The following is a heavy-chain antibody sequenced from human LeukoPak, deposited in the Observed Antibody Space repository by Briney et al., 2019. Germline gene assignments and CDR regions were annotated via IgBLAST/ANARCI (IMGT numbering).Heavy chain of an antibody. D-gene: IGHD3-3*01. CDR2: IIPIFGTA. J-gene: IGHJ4*02. CDR1: GYTFTGYY. V-gene: IGHV1-69*06. Sequence: SVKVSCKASGYTFTGYYMHWVRQAPGQGLEWMGRIIPIFGTANYAQKFQGRVTITADKSTSTAYMELSSLRSEDTAVYYCARVGDFWSGYRSVDYWGQGTLVTVSS. CDR3: ARVGDFWSGYRSVDY.